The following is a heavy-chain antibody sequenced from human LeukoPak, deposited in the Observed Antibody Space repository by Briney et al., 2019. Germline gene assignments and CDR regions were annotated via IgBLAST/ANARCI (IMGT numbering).Heavy chain of an antibody. CDR2: IYHSGST. CDR1: GGSISSGGYS. J-gene: IGHJ4*02. V-gene: IGHV4-30-2*01. Sequence: ASETLSLTCAVSGGSISSGGYSWSWIRQPPGKGLEWIGYIYHSGSTYYNPSLKSRVTISVDRSKNQFSLKLSSVTAADTAVYYCARGRRLLDYWGQGTLVTVSS. D-gene: IGHD2-15*01. CDR3: ARGRRLLDY.